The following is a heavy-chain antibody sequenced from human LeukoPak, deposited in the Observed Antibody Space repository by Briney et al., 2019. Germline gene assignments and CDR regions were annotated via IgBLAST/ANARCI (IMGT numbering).Heavy chain of an antibody. CDR1: GGSISSGGYY. CDR2: IYYSRST. CDR3: ARVNLGYCSGGSCSPRFDY. D-gene: IGHD2-15*01. Sequence: SETLSLTCTVSGGSISSGGYYWSWIRQHPGKGLEWIGYIYYSRSTYYNPSLKSRVTISVDTSKNQFSLKLSSVTAADTAVYYCARVNLGYCSGGSCSPRFDYWGQGTLVTVSS. J-gene: IGHJ4*02. V-gene: IGHV4-31*03.